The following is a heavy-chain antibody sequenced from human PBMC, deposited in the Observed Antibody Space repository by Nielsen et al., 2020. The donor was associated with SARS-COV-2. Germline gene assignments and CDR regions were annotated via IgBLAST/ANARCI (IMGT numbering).Heavy chain of an antibody. V-gene: IGHV4-30-4*01. CDR3: ARERVGGITIFGVVTRYGMDV. D-gene: IGHD3-3*01. J-gene: IGHJ6*02. CDR1: GGSISSGDYY. Sequence: LRLSCTVSGGSISSGDYYWSWIRQPPGKGLEWIGYIYYSGSTYYNPSLKSRVTISVDTSKNQFSLKLSSVTAADTALYYCARERVGGITIFGVVTRYGMDVWGQGTTVIVSS. CDR2: IYYSGST.